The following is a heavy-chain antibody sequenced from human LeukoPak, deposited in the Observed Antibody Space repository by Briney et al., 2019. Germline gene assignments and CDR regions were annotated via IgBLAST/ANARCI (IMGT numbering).Heavy chain of an antibody. CDR1: GFTFSSYG. D-gene: IGHD5-12*01. J-gene: IGHJ6*03. CDR3: AKGGGYEAQYYYYYLDV. CDR2: IRYDGSNK. Sequence: GGSLRLSCAASGFTFSSYGMYWVRQAPGKGLEWVAFIRYDGSNKYYADSVKGRFTISRDNSKNTLYLQMKSLGAEDTAVYYCAKGGGYEAQYYYYYLDVWGKGTTVTISS. V-gene: IGHV3-30*02.